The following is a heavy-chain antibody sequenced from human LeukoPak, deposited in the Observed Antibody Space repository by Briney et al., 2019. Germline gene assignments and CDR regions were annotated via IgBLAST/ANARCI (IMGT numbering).Heavy chain of an antibody. CDR3: ARFPQWQDAFDI. V-gene: IGHV1-3*01. CDR1: GYMFTAYA. D-gene: IGHD6-19*01. Sequence: ASVKVSCKASGYMFTAYAMHWVRQAPGQRLEWMGWINAGNGNTKYSQKFQGRVTMTTDTSTSTAYMELRSLRSDDTAVYYCARFPQWQDAFDIWGQGTMVTVSS. J-gene: IGHJ3*02. CDR2: INAGNGNT.